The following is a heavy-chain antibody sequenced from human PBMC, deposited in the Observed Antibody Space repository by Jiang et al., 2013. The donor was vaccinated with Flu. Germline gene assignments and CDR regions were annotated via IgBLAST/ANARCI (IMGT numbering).Heavy chain of an antibody. CDR1: GYTFTSYW. Sequence: QLVESGAEVKKPGESLKISCKSSGYTFTSYWIGWVRQLPGKGPEWVGVIYPGDSETRYNPSFRGQVTLSADKYITTAYLEWNSLRASDTAVYYCARRADAMDVWGQGTTVTVSS. CDR2: IYPGDSET. CDR3: ARRADAMDV. V-gene: IGHV5-51*01. J-gene: IGHJ6*02.